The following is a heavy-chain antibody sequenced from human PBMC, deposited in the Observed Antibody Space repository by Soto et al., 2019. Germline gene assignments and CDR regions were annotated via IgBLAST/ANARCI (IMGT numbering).Heavy chain of an antibody. CDR1: GGSVSISD. CDR3: ARLYGSGSYRYYYYMDV. Sequence: PSWTLSLACTACGGSVSISDLGWILKPPGKGLEWIGYNYYSGSTNYNPSLKSRVTISVDTSKNQFSLKLSSVTAADTAVYYCARLYGSGSYRYYYYMDVWGKGTTVTVSS. J-gene: IGHJ6*03. D-gene: IGHD3-10*01. CDR2: NYYSGST. V-gene: IGHV4-59*08.